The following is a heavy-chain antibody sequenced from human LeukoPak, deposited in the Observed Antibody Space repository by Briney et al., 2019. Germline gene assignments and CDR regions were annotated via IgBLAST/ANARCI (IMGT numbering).Heavy chain of an antibody. CDR3: ARDTLIAVAGTLDY. J-gene: IGHJ4*02. Sequence: ASVKVSCTTSGYTYTSYYMHWMRQAPGQGLEWMGILNPSDGSTSYAQKFQGRVTMTRDTSTSTVYMELSSLRSEDTAVYYCARDTLIAVAGTLDYWGQGTLVTVSS. D-gene: IGHD6-19*01. CDR2: LNPSDGST. V-gene: IGHV1-46*01. CDR1: GYTYTSYY.